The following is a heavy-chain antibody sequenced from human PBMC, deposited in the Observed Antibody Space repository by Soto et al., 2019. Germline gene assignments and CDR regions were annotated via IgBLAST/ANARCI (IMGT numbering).Heavy chain of an antibody. J-gene: IGHJ4*02. Sequence: ASVKVSCKASGYTFTSYGISWVRQAPGQGLEWMGWISAYNGNTNYAQKLQGRVTMTTDTSTSTAYMELRSLRSDDTAVYYCARGGYYYDSSGYYLLEFDYWGQGTLVTVSS. CDR3: ARGGYYYDSSGYYLLEFDY. V-gene: IGHV1-18*01. D-gene: IGHD3-22*01. CDR1: GYTFTSYG. CDR2: ISAYNGNT.